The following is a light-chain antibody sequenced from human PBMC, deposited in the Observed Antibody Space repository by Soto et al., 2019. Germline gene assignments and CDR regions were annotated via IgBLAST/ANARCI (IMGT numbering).Light chain of an antibody. V-gene: IGKV3-20*01. CDR3: QQCGGAQT. CDR1: QRISSTF. CDR2: GAS. J-gene: IGKJ1*01. Sequence: EIVLTQSPGTLSLSPGERASLSCRASQRISSTFLACYQQKPGQAPRLLSYGASSRATGIADRFSGSGSGPEFILHISVMGAEDFEMYYCQQCGGAQTFGQGTKVEAK.